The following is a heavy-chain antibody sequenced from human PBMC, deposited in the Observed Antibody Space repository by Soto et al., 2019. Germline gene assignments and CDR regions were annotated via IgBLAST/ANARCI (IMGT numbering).Heavy chain of an antibody. V-gene: IGHV3-9*01. Sequence: EVELVESGGGLARPGGSLRLSCAASGFIIDDYAMHWVRQPPGKGLQWVSGITWSSNIIDYADSVKGRFTIYRDNARNSLYLDMNSLRPEDTALYYWAKVTTYSGYHAMDVWGQGTAVSVSS. J-gene: IGHJ6*02. D-gene: IGHD3-22*01. CDR3: AKVTTYSGYHAMDV. CDR1: GFIIDDYA. CDR2: ITWSSNII.